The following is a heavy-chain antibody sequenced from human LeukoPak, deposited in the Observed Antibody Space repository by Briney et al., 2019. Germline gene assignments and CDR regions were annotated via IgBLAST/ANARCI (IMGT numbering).Heavy chain of an antibody. CDR2: ISDSGRSI. CDR1: GFTLGDYA. CDR3: ARDGSDWPRQMDV. J-gene: IGHJ6*01. V-gene: IGHV3-64*01. D-gene: IGHD3-9*01. Sequence: PGRSLRLSCTASGFTLGDYAMHWVRQAPGKGLEYVSAISDSGRSIHYANSVQGRFTISRDNPKNTLFLQMGSLRVEDMAVYYCARDGSDWPRQMDVWGQGTTVTVSS.